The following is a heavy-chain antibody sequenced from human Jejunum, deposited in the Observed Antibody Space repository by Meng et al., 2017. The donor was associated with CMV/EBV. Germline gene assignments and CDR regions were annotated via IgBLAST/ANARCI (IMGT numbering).Heavy chain of an antibody. Sequence: GAEVKQPGESLKISCKGSGYSFTNYWIGWVRQIPGKGLEWMGIIFPSDSDTRYSPSFQDQVTISADTSIPTAYLQWSSLKASDTAMYYCARLGSSSSGDYWGQGTLVTVSS. J-gene: IGHJ4*02. CDR2: IFPSDSDT. V-gene: IGHV5-51*03. CDR1: GYSFTNYW. CDR3: ARLGSSSSGDY. D-gene: IGHD6-6*01.